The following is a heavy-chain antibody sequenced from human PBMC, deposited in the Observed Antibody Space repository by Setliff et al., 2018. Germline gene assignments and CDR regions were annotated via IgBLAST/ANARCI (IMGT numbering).Heavy chain of an antibody. V-gene: IGHV1-2*02. CDR3: AGDRSLGATRRLAY. J-gene: IGHJ4*02. CDR1: GYTFTAYY. CDR2: INPNAGNI. D-gene: IGHD1-26*01. Sequence: ASVKVSCKASGYTFTAYYIHWVRQAPGQGLEWMGWINPNAGNINYIQKFQGRVTMTRDTSTGTGYMELRSLKSDDSAVYYCAGDRSLGATRRLAYWGQGTLVTVSS.